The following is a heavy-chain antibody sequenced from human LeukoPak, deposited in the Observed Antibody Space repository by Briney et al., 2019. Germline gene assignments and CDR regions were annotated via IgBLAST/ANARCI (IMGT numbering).Heavy chain of an antibody. CDR2: ISSSGSTI. V-gene: IGHV3-11*04. Sequence: GGSLGPSCAASGFTFSDYYMSWIRQAPGKGLDWVSYISSSGSTIYYADSVKGRFTISRDNSKNTLYLQMNSLRAEDTAVYYCARGGGNAAFDIWGQGTMVTVSS. J-gene: IGHJ3*02. CDR1: GFTFSDYY. CDR3: ARGGGNAAFDI. D-gene: IGHD3-16*01.